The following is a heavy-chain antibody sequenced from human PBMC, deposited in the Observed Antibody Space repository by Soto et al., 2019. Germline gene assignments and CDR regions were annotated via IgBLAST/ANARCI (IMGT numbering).Heavy chain of an antibody. CDR3: ASSYDMGDDYYGMDV. J-gene: IGHJ6*02. Sequence: KFQGRVTITRDTSASTAYMELSSLRSEDTAVYYCASSYDMGDDYYGMDVWGQGTTVTVSS. D-gene: IGHD5-18*01. V-gene: IGHV1-3*01.